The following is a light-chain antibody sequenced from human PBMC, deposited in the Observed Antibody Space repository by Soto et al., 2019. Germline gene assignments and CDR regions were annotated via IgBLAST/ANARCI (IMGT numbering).Light chain of an antibody. V-gene: IGLV2-8*01. CDR2: EVS. Sequence: QSVLTQPPSASGSPVQSVTISCTGTSSDVGGYNYVSWYQQHPGKAPKLMIYEVSKRPSGVPDRFSGSKSGNTDSLTVSGLQAEDEADYYCSSYAGSNNYDFGTGTKLTVL. CDR3: SSYAGSNNYD. CDR1: SSDVGGYNY. J-gene: IGLJ1*01.